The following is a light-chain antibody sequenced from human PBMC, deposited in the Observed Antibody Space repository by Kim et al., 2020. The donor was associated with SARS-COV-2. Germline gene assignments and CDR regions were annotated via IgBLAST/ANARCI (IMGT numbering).Light chain of an antibody. Sequence: LSPGERASRSCRASQSVSSSYLAWYQQKPGQAPRLLIYGASSRATGIPDRFSGSGSGTDFTLTISRLEPEDFAVYYCQQYGSPYTFGQGTKLEI. J-gene: IGKJ2*01. CDR1: QSVSSSY. CDR3: QQYGSPYT. CDR2: GAS. V-gene: IGKV3-20*01.